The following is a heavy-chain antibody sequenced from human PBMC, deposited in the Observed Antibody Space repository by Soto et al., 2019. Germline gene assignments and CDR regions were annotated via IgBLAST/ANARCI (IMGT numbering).Heavy chain of an antibody. D-gene: IGHD6-13*01. J-gene: IGHJ6*02. CDR3: ARLPAAAGDYYYYGMDV. CDR2: IYHSGST. Sequence: PSETLSLTCAVSGGSISSSNWWSWVRQPPGKGLEWIGEIYHSGSTNYNPSLKSRVTISVDKSKNQFSLKLSSVTAADTAVYYCARLPAAAGDYYYYGMDVWGQGTTVTVSS. CDR1: GGSISSSNW. V-gene: IGHV4-4*02.